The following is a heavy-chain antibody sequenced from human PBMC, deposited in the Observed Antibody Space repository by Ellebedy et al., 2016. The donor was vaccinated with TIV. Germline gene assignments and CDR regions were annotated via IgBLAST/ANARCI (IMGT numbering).Heavy chain of an antibody. CDR3: ASGGVRWFDP. J-gene: IGHJ5*02. Sequence: MPSETLSLTCAVYGGSFSGYYWSWIRQPPGKGLEWIGEINHSGSTNYNPSLKSRVTISVDTSKNQFSLKLSSVTAADTAVYYCASGGVRWFDPWGQGTLGTGSS. V-gene: IGHV4-34*01. D-gene: IGHD4/OR15-4a*01. CDR1: GGSFSGYY. CDR2: INHSGST.